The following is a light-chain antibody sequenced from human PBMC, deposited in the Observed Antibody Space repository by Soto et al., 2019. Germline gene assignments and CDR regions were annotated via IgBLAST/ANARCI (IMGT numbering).Light chain of an antibody. CDR3: QQYKSYPRT. V-gene: IGKV1-5*01. CDR1: QSISSW. Sequence: DIQMTQSPSTLSASVGDRVTITCRASQSISSWLAWYQQKPGKAPKLLIYDASSLESGVPTTFSGSGSGTEFTLTISSLQPDDFATYHCQQYKSYPRTFGQGTKVEIK. J-gene: IGKJ1*01. CDR2: DAS.